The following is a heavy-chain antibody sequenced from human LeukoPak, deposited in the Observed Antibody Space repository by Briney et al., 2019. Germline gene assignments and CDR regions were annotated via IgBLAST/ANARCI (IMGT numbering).Heavy chain of an antibody. J-gene: IGHJ4*02. Sequence: GGSLRLSCAASGFTFSTYTMSWVRQAPGKRLEWVSAISGSGGNTYYADSVKGRFTISSDNSKNTLYLQMDSLRADDTAVYYCAKAAFGRTSYFDYWGQGTLVTASS. D-gene: IGHD3-16*01. CDR2: ISGSGGNT. CDR3: AKAAFGRTSYFDY. CDR1: GFTFSTYT. V-gene: IGHV3-23*01.